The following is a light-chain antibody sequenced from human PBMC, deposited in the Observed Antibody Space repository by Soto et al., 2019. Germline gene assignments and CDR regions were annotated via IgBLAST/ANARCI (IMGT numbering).Light chain of an antibody. J-gene: IGKJ5*01. Sequence: EIVLTQSPATLSLSPGERATLACRASQSVSCYLGWYQQKPGQAPRLLIYDASNRATGIPARFSGSGSGTDFTLTISSLEPEDLAVYYCQQRSKWPVAFGQGTRLEIK. CDR2: DAS. CDR3: QQRSKWPVA. CDR1: QSVSCY. V-gene: IGKV3-11*01.